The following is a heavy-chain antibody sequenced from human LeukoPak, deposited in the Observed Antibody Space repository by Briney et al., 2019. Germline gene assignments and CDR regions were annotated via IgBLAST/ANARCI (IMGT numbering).Heavy chain of an antibody. CDR3: ARDTWEHFDY. J-gene: IGHJ4*02. Sequence: PSETLSLTCAVYGGSFSGYYWSWIRQPPGKGLEWIGEINHSGSTNYNPSLKSRVTISVDKSKNHFSLKLSSVTAAVTAVYYCARDTWEHFDYWGQGTLVTVSS. V-gene: IGHV4-34*01. D-gene: IGHD1-26*01. CDR2: INHSGST. CDR1: GGSFSGYY.